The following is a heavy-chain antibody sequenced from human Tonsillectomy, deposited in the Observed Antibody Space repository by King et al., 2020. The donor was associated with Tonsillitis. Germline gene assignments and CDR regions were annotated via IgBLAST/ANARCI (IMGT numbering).Heavy chain of an antibody. CDR3: ARGKEYGVVTAIGRNWFDP. V-gene: IGHV4-30-2*01. CDR1: GGSISSGGYS. J-gene: IGHJ5*02. D-gene: IGHD2-21*02. CDR2: IYHSGST. Sequence: QLQESGSGLVKPSQTLSLTCAVSGGSISSGGYSWSWIRQPPGKGLEWIGYIYHSGSTYYNPSLKSRVTISVDRSKNQFSLKLSSVTAADTAVYYCARGKEYGVVTAIGRNWFDPWGQGTLVTVSS.